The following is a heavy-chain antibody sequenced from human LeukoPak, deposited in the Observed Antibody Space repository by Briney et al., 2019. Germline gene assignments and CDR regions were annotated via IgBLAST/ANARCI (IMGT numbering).Heavy chain of an antibody. D-gene: IGHD1-26*01. Sequence: GSLRLSCAASGFTFSSYAMSWVRQAPGKGLEWVSAISGSGGSTYYADSVKGRFTISRDNSKNTLYLQMNSLRAEDTAVYYCAKDSQWELREGYFDYWGQGTLVTVSS. J-gene: IGHJ4*02. CDR1: GFTFSSYA. V-gene: IGHV3-23*01. CDR3: AKDSQWELREGYFDY. CDR2: ISGSGGST.